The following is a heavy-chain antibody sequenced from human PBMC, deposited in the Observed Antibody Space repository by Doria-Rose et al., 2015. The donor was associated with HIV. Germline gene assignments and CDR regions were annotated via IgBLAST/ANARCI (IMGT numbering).Heavy chain of an antibody. Sequence: QVQLVQSGAEVKKPGASVKVSCKTSGSTFTGDYIHWVRQAPGQGLEWVGWINPHSGGTNYAQKFQGMVTMTRDTSVSTVYIELSRLRSDDTAVYYCARGRNYFDYWGQGTLVTVSS. CDR1: GSTFTGDY. V-gene: IGHV1-2*02. J-gene: IGHJ4*02. CDR2: INPHSGGT. CDR3: ARGRNYFDY.